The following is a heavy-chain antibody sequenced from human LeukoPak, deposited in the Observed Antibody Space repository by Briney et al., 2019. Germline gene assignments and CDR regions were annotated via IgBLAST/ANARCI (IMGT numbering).Heavy chain of an antibody. CDR2: IYYSGST. CDR1: GGSISSYY. J-gene: IGHJ1*01. V-gene: IGHV4-59*08. CDR3: ARHGGAYGDYVYFQH. Sequence: SETLSLTCTVSGGSISSYYWSWIRQPPGKGLEWIGYIYYSGSTNYNPSLKSRVTISVDTSKNQFSLKLSSVTAADTAVYYCARHGGAYGDYVYFQHGRQGTLVTVSS. D-gene: IGHD4-17*01.